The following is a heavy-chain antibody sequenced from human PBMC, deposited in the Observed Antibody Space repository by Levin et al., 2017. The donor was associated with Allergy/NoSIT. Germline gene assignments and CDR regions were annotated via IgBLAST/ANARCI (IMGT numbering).Heavy chain of an antibody. J-gene: IGHJ5*02. D-gene: IGHD3-16*01. Sequence: TGESLKISCAASGFGFSSYYMYWVRQAPGKGLEWVALISHDGSKKLYADSVKGRFNVSRENSKNTLDLQMNSLRTEDTAVYYCTKGLVPVAMNNWFDPWGQGTLVTVSS. V-gene: IGHV3-30*18. CDR2: ISHDGSKK. CDR3: TKGLVPVAMNNWFDP. CDR1: GFGFSSYY.